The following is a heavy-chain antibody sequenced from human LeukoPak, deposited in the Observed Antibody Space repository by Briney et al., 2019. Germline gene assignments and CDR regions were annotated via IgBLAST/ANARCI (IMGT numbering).Heavy chain of an antibody. Sequence: ASVKGSCKASGYTFTSYYLHWVRQAPGQGLEWMGIINPSGGSTRYAQKFQGRVTMTRDTSTSTVYMELSSLRSEDTALYYCARGPYGDYSSWFDPWGQGTLVTVSS. V-gene: IGHV1-46*01. CDR2: INPSGGST. J-gene: IGHJ5*02. CDR3: ARGPYGDYSSWFDP. CDR1: GYTFTSYY. D-gene: IGHD3-16*01.